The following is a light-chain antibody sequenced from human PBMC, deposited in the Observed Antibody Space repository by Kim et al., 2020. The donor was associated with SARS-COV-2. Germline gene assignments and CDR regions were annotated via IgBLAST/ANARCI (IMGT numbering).Light chain of an antibody. CDR2: GKN. Sequence: SSELTQDPAVSVALGQTVRITSQGASLRSYYATWYQQKPGQAPIVVIYGKNNRPSGIPDRFSGSISANTASLTFTGTPAGDEAAYYCNSRDSNDNVVFGG. CDR1: SLRSYY. J-gene: IGLJ2*01. CDR3: NSRDSNDNVV. V-gene: IGLV3-19*01.